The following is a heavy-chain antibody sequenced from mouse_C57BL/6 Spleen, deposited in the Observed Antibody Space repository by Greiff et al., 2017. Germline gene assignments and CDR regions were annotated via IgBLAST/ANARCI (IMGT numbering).Heavy chain of an antibody. CDR3: ARSMVTTRTWFAY. CDR1: GYTFTDYY. J-gene: IGHJ3*01. CDR2: ITPYNGGT. Sequence: EVKLVESGPVLVKPGASVKMSCKASGYTFTDYYLTWVNQSHGKSLEWLGVITPYNGGTSYNQKFKGNATLTVDKSSSTAYMELNSLTSEDSAVYYCARSMVTTRTWFAYWGQGTLVTVSA. D-gene: IGHD2-2*01. V-gene: IGHV1-19*01.